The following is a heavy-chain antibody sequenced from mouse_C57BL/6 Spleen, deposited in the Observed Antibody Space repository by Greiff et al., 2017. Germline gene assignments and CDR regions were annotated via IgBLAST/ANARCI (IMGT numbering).Heavy chain of an antibody. CDR1: GYTFTEYT. Sequence: QVQLKESGAELVKPGASVKLSCKASGYTFTEYTIHWVKQRSGQGLEWIGWFYPGSGHIKYNEKFKDKATLTADKSSTAFYMELSRLTSEDSAVYFCARHGAPYGNYRDYAMDYWGQGTSVTVSS. D-gene: IGHD2-10*02. CDR3: ARHGAPYGNYRDYAMDY. CDR2: FYPGSGHI. J-gene: IGHJ4*01. V-gene: IGHV1-62-2*01.